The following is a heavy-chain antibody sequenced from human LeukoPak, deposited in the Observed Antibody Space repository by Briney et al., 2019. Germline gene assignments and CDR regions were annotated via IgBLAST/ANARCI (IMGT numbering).Heavy chain of an antibody. J-gene: IGHJ4*02. D-gene: IGHD1-26*01. CDR1: GFIFSTYG. CDR2: IQFDGSEK. V-gene: IGHV3-30*02. Sequence: GGSLRLSCAASGFIFSTYGMHWVRQAPGKGLEWVAFIQFDGSEKFYADSVKGRFTISRDNSKNTLYLQMDSLRAEDTAVYYCAKEGSGSYLTVFDYWGQGTLVTVSS. CDR3: AKEGSGSYLTVFDY.